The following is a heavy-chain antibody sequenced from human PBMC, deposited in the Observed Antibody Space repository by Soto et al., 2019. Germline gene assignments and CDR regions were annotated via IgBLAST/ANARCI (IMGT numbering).Heavy chain of an antibody. CDR1: GFTFGDYA. Sequence: GGSLRLSCTASGFTFGDYAMSWFRQAPGKGLEWVGLIRSKAYGGTTEYAASVKGRFTISRDDSKSIAYLQMNSLKTEDTAVYYCTRDIVVVPAEGDWFDPWGQGTLVTVSS. D-gene: IGHD2-2*01. J-gene: IGHJ5*02. V-gene: IGHV3-49*03. CDR2: IRSKAYGGTT. CDR3: TRDIVVVPAEGDWFDP.